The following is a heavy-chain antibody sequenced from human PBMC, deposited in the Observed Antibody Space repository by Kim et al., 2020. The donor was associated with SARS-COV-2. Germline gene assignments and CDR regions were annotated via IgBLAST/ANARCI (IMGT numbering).Heavy chain of an antibody. J-gene: IGHJ6*02. Sequence: GGSLRLSCAASGFTFSSYSMNWVRQAPGKGLEWVSSISSSSSYIYYADSVKGRFTISRDNAKNSLYLQMNSLRAEDTAVYYCAREGYDFWSGYYTPYYYYGMDVWGQGTTVTVSS. CDR1: GFTFSSYS. V-gene: IGHV3-21*01. D-gene: IGHD3-3*01. CDR3: AREGYDFWSGYYTPYYYYGMDV. CDR2: ISSSSSYI.